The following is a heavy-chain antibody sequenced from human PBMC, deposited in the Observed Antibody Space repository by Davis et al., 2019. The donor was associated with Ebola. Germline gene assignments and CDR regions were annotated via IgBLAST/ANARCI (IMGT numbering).Heavy chain of an antibody. D-gene: IGHD1-1*01. J-gene: IGHJ6*02. Sequence: GESLKISCAASGFYFSQSVMHWVRQAPGKDLEWLSVMIHDGSIEYYADSVKGRFTISRDNSQNALYLQMNRLTNEDTAVYYCAKLRDVWLNVYNMDVWGQGTLVTVSS. CDR2: MIHDGSIE. V-gene: IGHV3-30*04. CDR3: AKLRDVWLNVYNMDV. CDR1: GFYFSQSV.